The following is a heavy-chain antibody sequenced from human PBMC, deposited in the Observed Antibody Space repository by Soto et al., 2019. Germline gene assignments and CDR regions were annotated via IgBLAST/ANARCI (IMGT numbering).Heavy chain of an antibody. CDR3: AKDLGFTGYDFDSYFDL. CDR1: GFNFRSYA. J-gene: IGHJ2*01. CDR2: ISGRGHMT. Sequence: EMQLLESGGRLVPPGGSLRLSCAASGFNFRSYAMNWVRQVPGKGLDWVSGISGRGHMTFYADSVKGRFTISRDNSKTTVFSQMTSLGPEDTVIYCCAKDLGFTGYDFDSYFDLWGRGKGVTVSS. V-gene: IGHV3-23*01. D-gene: IGHD3-9*01.